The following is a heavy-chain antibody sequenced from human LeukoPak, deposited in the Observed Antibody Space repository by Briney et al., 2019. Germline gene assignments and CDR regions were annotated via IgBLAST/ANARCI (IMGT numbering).Heavy chain of an antibody. D-gene: IGHD6-13*01. CDR3: ARDGSNEGSSWIEYFQH. V-gene: IGHV4-31*03. J-gene: IGHJ1*01. Sequence: SETLSLTCTVSGGSISSGGYYWSWIRQHPGTGLEWIGYIYYSGSTYYNPSLKSRVTISVDTSKNQFSLKLSSVTAADTAVYYCARDGSNEGSSWIEYFQHWGQGTLVTVSS. CDR1: GGSISSGGYY. CDR2: IYYSGST.